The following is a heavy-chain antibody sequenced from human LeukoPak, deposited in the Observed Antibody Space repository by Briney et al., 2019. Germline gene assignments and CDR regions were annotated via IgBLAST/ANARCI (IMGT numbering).Heavy chain of an antibody. CDR3: ARGSYSNYFAAFGFDY. V-gene: IGHV4-30-4*08. Sequence: PSETLSLTCTVSGGSISSGDYYWSWIRQPPGKGLEWIGYIYYSGSTYYNPSLKSRVTISVDTSKNQFSLKLSSVTAADTAVYYCARGSYSNYFAAFGFDYWGQGTLVTVSS. J-gene: IGHJ4*02. D-gene: IGHD4-11*01. CDR1: GGSISSGDYY. CDR2: IYYSGST.